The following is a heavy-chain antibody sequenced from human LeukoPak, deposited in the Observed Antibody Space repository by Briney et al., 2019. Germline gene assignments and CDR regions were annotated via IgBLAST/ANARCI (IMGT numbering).Heavy chain of an antibody. CDR3: ARDHPTPTTGYMDV. CDR2: TYTSGST. J-gene: IGHJ6*03. D-gene: IGHD1-26*01. CDR1: GGSISSGNYY. Sequence: SETLSLTCTVSGGSISSGNYYWSWIRQPAGKGLEWIGRTYTSGSTNYNPSFKSRVTISVDASKNQFSLKVDSVAAADTAVYYCARDHPTPTTGYMDVWGKGTTVTVSS. V-gene: IGHV4-61*02.